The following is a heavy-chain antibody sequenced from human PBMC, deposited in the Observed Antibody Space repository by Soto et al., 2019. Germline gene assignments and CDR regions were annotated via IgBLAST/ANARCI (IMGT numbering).Heavy chain of an antibody. CDR2: ISGSGGST. CDR3: AKEHTSAFAVHYMDV. Sequence: EAQLLESGGGLVQPGGSLRLSCAASGFTFSSYVMSWVRQAPGKGLEWVSGISGSGGSTYYADSVKGRFTISRDNSKNTLYLQMNSLRAEDTAVYYCAKEHTSAFAVHYMDVWGKGTTVTVSS. D-gene: IGHD3-10*02. V-gene: IGHV3-23*01. CDR1: GFTFSSYV. J-gene: IGHJ6*03.